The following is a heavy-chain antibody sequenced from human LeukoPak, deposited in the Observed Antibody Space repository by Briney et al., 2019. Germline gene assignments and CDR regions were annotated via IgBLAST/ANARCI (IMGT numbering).Heavy chain of an antibody. CDR2: IYDSGST. CDR3: ARDRGNYYDSSGAFDI. J-gene: IGHJ3*02. D-gene: IGHD3-22*01. CDR1: GGSIRSSYYY. Sequence: SETLSLTCTVSGGSIRSSYYYWGWIRQPPGKGLEWIGSIYDSGSTYYNPSLKSRVTISMDTSKNQFSLKLSSVTAADTAVYYCARDRGNYYDSSGAFDIWDQGTMVTVSS. V-gene: IGHV4-39*07.